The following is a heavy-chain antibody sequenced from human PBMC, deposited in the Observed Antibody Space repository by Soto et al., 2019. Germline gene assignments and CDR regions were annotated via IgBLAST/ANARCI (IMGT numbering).Heavy chain of an antibody. CDR2: INPNSGGT. D-gene: IGHD4-17*01. CDR1: GYTFTGYY. J-gene: IGHJ4*02. Sequence: RASVKVSCKASGYTFTGYYMHWVRQAPGQGLEWMGWINPNSGGTNYAQKFQGWVTMTRDTSISTAYMELRSLRSDDTAVYYCARVATVTTWEDQWGQGTLVTVSS. CDR3: ARVATVTTWEDQ. V-gene: IGHV1-2*04.